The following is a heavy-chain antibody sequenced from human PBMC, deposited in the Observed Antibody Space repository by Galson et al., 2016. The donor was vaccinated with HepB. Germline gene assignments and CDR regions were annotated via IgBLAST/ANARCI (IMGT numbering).Heavy chain of an antibody. CDR1: GFTFSSYD. J-gene: IGHJ4*02. V-gene: IGHV3-13*01. CDR2: FDTVGGT. D-gene: IGHD5-24*01. CDR3: VRGGLGLGADGYDY. Sequence: SLRLSCAASGFTFSSYDMHWVRQATGKSLEWVSAFDTVGGTYYAGSVKGRFTISRDNAKNSLYLQMNSLRAGDTAVYYCVRGGLGLGADGYDYWGQGTLVTVSS.